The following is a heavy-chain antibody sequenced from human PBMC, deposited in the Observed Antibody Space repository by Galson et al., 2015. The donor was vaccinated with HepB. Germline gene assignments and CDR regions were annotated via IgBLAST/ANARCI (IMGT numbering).Heavy chain of an antibody. CDR3: AREHSSGWYWYFEL. Sequence: CAISGDSVSSNSAAWNWIRQSPSRGLEWLGRTYYRSKWYNDYAVSVKSRITINPDTSKNQFSLQLNSVTPEDTAVYYCAREHSSGWYWYFELWGRGTLVTVSS. J-gene: IGHJ2*01. V-gene: IGHV6-1*01. D-gene: IGHD6-19*01. CDR1: GDSVSSNSAA. CDR2: TYYRSKWYN.